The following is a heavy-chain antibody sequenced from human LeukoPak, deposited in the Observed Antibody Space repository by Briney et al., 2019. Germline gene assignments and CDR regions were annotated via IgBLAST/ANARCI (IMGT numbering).Heavy chain of an antibody. CDR3: ARTFEYSSSWYKLDY. D-gene: IGHD6-13*01. V-gene: IGHV4-39*01. CDR1: GGSISSSSYY. CDR2: IYYSGST. J-gene: IGHJ4*02. Sequence: SETLSLTCTVSGGSISSSSYYWGWIRQPPGKGLEWIGSIYYSGSTYYNPSLKSRVTISVDTSKNQFSLKLSSVTAADTAVYYCARTFEYSSSWYKLDYWGQGTLVTVSS.